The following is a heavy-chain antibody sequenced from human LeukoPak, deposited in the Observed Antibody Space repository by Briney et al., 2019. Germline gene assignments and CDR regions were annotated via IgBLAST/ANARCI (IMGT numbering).Heavy chain of an antibody. CDR1: GGSFSGYY. Sequence: SETLSLTCAVYGGSFSGYYWSWIRQPPGKGLEWIGEINHSGSTNYNPSLKSRVTISVDTSKNQFSLKLTSVTAADTAIYYCAKSFSETERATITAYWGQGTLVTVSS. D-gene: IGHD5-24*01. CDR3: AKSFSETERATITAY. J-gene: IGHJ4*02. CDR2: INHSGST. V-gene: IGHV4-34*01.